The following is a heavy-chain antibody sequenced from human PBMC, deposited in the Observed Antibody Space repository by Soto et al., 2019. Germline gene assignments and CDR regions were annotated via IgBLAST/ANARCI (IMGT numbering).Heavy chain of an antibody. Sequence: QLQLQESGPGLVKPSETLSLTCPVSGGSISSAIYYWGWIRQPPGKGLEWIGNIYYDGTTYYNPSLKSRVAISVDTSKNQFSLKLSSVTAADTAVYYCGSFKQSSQAPRVTVFGFKGWYFDYWGQGTLVTVSS. V-gene: IGHV4-39*01. D-gene: IGHD3-3*01. J-gene: IGHJ4*02. CDR3: GSFKQSSQAPRVTVFGFKGWYFDY. CDR1: GGSISSAIYY. CDR2: IYYDGTT.